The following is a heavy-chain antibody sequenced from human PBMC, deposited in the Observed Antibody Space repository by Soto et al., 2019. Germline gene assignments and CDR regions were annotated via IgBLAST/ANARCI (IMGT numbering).Heavy chain of an antibody. D-gene: IGHD2-21*02. J-gene: IGHJ4*02. V-gene: IGHV3-7*03. CDR2: IKPDGSET. CDR3: TSRPSGMTYHAVFDF. CDR1: GLTFSGHW. Sequence: GGSLRLSCAASGLTFSGHWMTWVRQTPGEGLQWVAAIKPDGSETFYVDSVKGRFTISRDNARNSLFLQMDSLRAEDAAVYYCTSRPSGMTYHAVFDFWGQGTLVTVSS.